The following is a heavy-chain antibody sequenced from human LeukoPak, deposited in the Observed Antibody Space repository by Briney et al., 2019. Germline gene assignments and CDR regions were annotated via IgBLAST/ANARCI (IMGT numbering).Heavy chain of an antibody. Sequence: PSETLSLTCTVSGGSISGYYWSWIRQPPGKGLQFIGYIYYNGKTNYNPSLKSRVTISVDTSKNQFSLKLSSVTAADTAMYYCARGPDSPFDYWGQGTLVTVSS. J-gene: IGHJ4*02. D-gene: IGHD2-21*01. CDR2: IYYNGKT. CDR3: ARGPDSPFDY. CDR1: GGSISGYY. V-gene: IGHV4-59*01.